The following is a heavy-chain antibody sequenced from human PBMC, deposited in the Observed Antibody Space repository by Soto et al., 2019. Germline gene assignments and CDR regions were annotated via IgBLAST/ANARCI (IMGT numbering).Heavy chain of an antibody. CDR2: ISSSSSYI. V-gene: IGHV3-21*01. J-gene: IGHJ5*02. Sequence: EVQLVESGGGLVKPGGSLRLSCAASGFTFSSYSMNWVRQAPGKGLEWVSSISSSSSYIYYADSVKGRFTISKDNAKNSLYLQMNSLRAEDTAVYYWAREAVPAAIYWFDPWGQGTLVTVSS. CDR1: GFTFSSYS. D-gene: IGHD2-2*01. CDR3: AREAVPAAIYWFDP.